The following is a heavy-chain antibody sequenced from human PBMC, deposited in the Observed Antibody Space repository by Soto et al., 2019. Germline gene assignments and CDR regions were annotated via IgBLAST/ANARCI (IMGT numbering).Heavy chain of an antibody. Sequence: EVQLVESGGGLVKPGGSLRLSCAASGFTFSGYSMHWVRQAPGKGLEWVSSISGSSGYIYYVDSVKGRFTISRDNAKNSLYLQMNSLRVEDTAVYYCARGEGYGPFDYWGQGTLVTVSS. CDR3: ARGEGYGPFDY. D-gene: IGHD5-18*01. J-gene: IGHJ4*02. CDR1: GFTFSGYS. V-gene: IGHV3-21*01. CDR2: ISGSSGYI.